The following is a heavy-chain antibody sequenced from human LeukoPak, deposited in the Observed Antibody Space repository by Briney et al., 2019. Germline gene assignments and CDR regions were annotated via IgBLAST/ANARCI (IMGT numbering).Heavy chain of an antibody. D-gene: IGHD3-3*01. CDR2: INHSGST. CDR1: VGSFSGYY. J-gene: IGHJ4*02. V-gene: IGHV4-34*01. CDR3: ARAYYDFWSGYQFDY. Sequence: PSETLSLTCAVYVGSFSGYYWSGIRQPPGKGLEWIGEINHSGSTNYNPSLKSRVTISLDTSKNQFSLKLSSVTAADTAVYYCARAYYDFWSGYQFDYWGQGTLVTVSS.